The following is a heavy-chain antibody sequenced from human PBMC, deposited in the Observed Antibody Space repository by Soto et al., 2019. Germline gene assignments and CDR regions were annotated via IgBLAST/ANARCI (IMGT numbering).Heavy chain of an antibody. V-gene: IGHV1-18*01. J-gene: IGHJ5*02. Sequence: ASVKGSCKASGYTCFTYEISWVRQARGQGLEWMGGISTYIGDTKYAQKFQGRVTMTTDTSTTTAYLELRSLRSDETDVYYCARHHGPTTSENWFDPWGQGTLVTVSS. CDR2: ISTYIGDT. D-gene: IGHD5-12*01. CDR3: ARHHGPTTSENWFDP. CDR1: GYTCFTYE.